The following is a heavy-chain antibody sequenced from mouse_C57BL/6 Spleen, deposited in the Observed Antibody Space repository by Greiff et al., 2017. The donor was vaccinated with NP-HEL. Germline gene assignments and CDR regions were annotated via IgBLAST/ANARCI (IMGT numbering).Heavy chain of an antibody. V-gene: IGHV1-69*01. Sequence: VQLQQSGAELVMPGASVKLSCKASGYTFTSYWMHWVKQRPGQGLEWIGEIDPSDSYTNYNQKFKGKSTLTVDKSSSTAYMQLSSLTSEDSAVYYCARGTVPAMDYWGQGTSVTVSS. J-gene: IGHJ4*01. CDR3: ARGTVPAMDY. CDR2: IDPSDSYT. CDR1: GYTFTSYW. D-gene: IGHD1-1*01.